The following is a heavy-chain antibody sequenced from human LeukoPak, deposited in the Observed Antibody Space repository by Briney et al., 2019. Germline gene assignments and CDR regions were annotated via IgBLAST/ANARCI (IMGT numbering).Heavy chain of an antibody. CDR2: IKQDGSEK. V-gene: IGHV3-7*01. J-gene: IGHJ4*02. CDR3: AREGPDYYDFWSGYRDY. CDR1: GFTFSSYW. Sequence: GGSLRLSCAASGFTFSSYWMSWVRQAPGKGLEWVANIKQDGSEKYYVDSVKGRFTISRDNAKNSLYLQMNSLRAEDTAVYYCAREGPDYYDFWSGYRDYWGQETLVTVSS. D-gene: IGHD3-3*01.